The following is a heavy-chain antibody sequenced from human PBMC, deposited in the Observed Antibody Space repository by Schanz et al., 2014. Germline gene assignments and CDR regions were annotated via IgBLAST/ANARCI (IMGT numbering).Heavy chain of an antibody. CDR2: IYYRGNT. J-gene: IGHJ4*02. CDR3: ARRIWDGDYYYFDY. V-gene: IGHV4-30-2*03. D-gene: IGHD4-17*01. CDR1: GGSISSGGSS. Sequence: QLQLQESGSGLVKPSQTLSLTCGVSGGSISSGGSSWNWIRLPPGKGLEWIGFIYYRGNTNYNPSLTSGVTMPVDTPKNQFSLKRSSVTAADTAVYYCARRIWDGDYYYFDYWGQGTLVTVSS.